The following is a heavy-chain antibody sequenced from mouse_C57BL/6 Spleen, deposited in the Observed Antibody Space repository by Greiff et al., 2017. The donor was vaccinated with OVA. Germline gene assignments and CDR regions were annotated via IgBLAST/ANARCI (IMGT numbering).Heavy chain of an antibody. V-gene: IGHV3-1*01. Sequence: EVKLVESGPGMVKPSQSLSLTCTVTGYSITSGYDWHWIRHFPGNKLELMGYISYSGSTNYNPSLKIRISITHDTSKSHCCLQLNAVTTEDTATYYCARDANYAMDYWGQGTSVTVSS. J-gene: IGHJ4*01. CDR2: ISYSGST. CDR3: ARDANYAMDY. CDR1: GYSITSGYD.